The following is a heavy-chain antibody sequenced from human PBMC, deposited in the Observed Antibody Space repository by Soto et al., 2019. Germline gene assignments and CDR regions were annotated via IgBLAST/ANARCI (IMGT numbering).Heavy chain of an antibody. J-gene: IGHJ4*02. D-gene: IGHD2-2*01. CDR2: ISGSGGST. Sequence: ESLKISCAASGFTFSSYAMSWVRQAPGKGLEWVSAISGSGGSTYYADSVKGRFTISRDNSKNTLYLQMNSLRAEDTAVYYCAKQLQVVPAAPYDYWGQGTLVTVSS. CDR1: GFTFSSYA. CDR3: AKQLQVVPAAPYDY. V-gene: IGHV3-23*01.